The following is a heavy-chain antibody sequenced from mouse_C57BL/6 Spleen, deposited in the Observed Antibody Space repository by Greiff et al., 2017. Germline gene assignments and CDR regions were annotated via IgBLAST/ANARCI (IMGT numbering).Heavy chain of an antibody. CDR3: AREHYYGSSYGFAY. CDR2: IYPGDGDT. CDR1: GYAFSSSW. D-gene: IGHD1-1*01. V-gene: IGHV1-82*01. J-gene: IGHJ3*01. Sequence: QVQLQQSGPELVKPGASVKISCKASGYAFSSSWMNWVKQRPGKGLEWIGRIYPGDGDTNSNGKFKGKATLTADKSSSTAYMQLSSRTSEDSAVYFCAREHYYGSSYGFAYWGQGTLVTVSA.